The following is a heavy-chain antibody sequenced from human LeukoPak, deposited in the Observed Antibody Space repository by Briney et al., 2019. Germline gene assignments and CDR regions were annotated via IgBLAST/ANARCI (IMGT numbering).Heavy chain of an antibody. CDR3: ARTDSSWYLGAFDI. Sequence: GGSLRLSCEASGFTFRSYGMHWVRQAPGKGLEWVANINQDGSEKYYVDSVKGRFTVSRDNAKNSLYLQMNSLRPEDTSVYYCARTDSSWYLGAFDIWGQGTMVTVSS. V-gene: IGHV3-7*04. J-gene: IGHJ3*02. CDR1: GFTFRSYG. CDR2: INQDGSEK. D-gene: IGHD6-13*01.